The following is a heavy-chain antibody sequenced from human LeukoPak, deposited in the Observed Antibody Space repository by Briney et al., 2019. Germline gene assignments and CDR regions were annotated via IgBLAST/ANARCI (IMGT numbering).Heavy chain of an antibody. CDR2: IYHSGST. D-gene: IGHD5-18*01. J-gene: IGHJ4*02. Sequence: PSETLSLTCAVSGGSISSSNWWSWVRQPPGKGLEWIGEIYHSGSTDYNPSLKSRVIISIDTSKNQFSLGLSSVTAADTAVYYCARENDRYGRIDYWGQGTQVTVSS. CDR3: ARENDRYGRIDY. CDR1: GGSISSSNW. V-gene: IGHV4-4*02.